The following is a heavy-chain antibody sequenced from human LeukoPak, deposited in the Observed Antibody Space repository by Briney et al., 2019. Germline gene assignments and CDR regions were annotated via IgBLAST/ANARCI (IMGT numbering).Heavy chain of an antibody. CDR3: ASAYSNYMYYFDY. Sequence: SVKVSCKASGGTFSSYAISWVRQAPGQGLEWMGGIIPIFGTANYAQKFQGRVTITADESTSTAYMELRSLRSEDTAVYYCASAYSNYMYYFDYWGQGTLVTVSS. V-gene: IGHV1-69*01. D-gene: IGHD4-11*01. J-gene: IGHJ4*02. CDR1: GGTFSSYA. CDR2: IIPIFGTA.